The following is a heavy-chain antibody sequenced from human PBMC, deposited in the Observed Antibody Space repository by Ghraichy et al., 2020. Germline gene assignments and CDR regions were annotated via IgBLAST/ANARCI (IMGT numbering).Heavy chain of an antibody. CDR3: ANGAHITTAGTEAFDY. CDR2: ILYDGNNK. J-gene: IGHJ4*02. Sequence: LSLTCAASGFTFSSYAMYWVRQAPGKGLEWVAAILYDGNNKYYADSVKGRFTISRDNSKNTLYLQMNSLRADDTAVYYCANGAHITTAGTEAFDYWGQGTLVTVSS. CDR1: GFTFSSYA. V-gene: IGHV3-30*18. D-gene: IGHD6-13*01.